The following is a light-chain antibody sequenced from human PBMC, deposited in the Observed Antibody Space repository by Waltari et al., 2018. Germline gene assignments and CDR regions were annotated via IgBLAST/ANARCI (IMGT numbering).Light chain of an antibody. CDR1: GSNIGASYA. Sequence: QSVLTQPPSVSGAPGQRVTISCTGSGSNIGASYAVHWYQQRPRASPKLLMYGSSSRPLGVPDRFFVSTPGTSASLAIIGLQAEDEADYYCQSYDTSLSVVFGGGTKLTVL. CDR3: QSYDTSLSVV. CDR2: GSS. V-gene: IGLV1-40*01. J-gene: IGLJ3*02.